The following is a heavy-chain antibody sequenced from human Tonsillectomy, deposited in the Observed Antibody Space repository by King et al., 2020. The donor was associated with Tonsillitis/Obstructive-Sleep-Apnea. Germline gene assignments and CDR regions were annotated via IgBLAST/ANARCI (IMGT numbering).Heavy chain of an antibody. CDR3: ARESAMGAYYPSYYFDY. CDR2: RWYDGSNN. V-gene: IGHV3-33*01. J-gene: IGHJ4*02. D-gene: IGHD3-22*01. CDR1: GFTFSSYG. Sequence: HVQLVESGGGVVQPGRSLILSCAASGFTFSSYGMHWVRQAPGKGLEWVAVRWYDGSNNYYADSVKGRFTISRDNSKNTLYLQMNSLRAEDTAVYYCARESAMGAYYPSYYFDYWGQGTLVTVSS.